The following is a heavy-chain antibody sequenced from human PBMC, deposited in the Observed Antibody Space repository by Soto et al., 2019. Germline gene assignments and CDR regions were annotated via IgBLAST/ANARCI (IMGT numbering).Heavy chain of an antibody. J-gene: IGHJ4*02. CDR1: GFSLSTSGMC. Sequence: GSGPTLVNPTQTLTLTCTFSGFSLSTSGMCVSWIRQPPGKALEWLARIDWDDDKYYSTSLKTRLTISKDTSKNQVVLTMTNMDPVDTATYYCARIRAPYSSSWSSADYWGQGTLVTVYS. V-gene: IGHV2-70*11. CDR2: IDWDDDK. D-gene: IGHD6-13*01. CDR3: ARIRAPYSSSWSSADY.